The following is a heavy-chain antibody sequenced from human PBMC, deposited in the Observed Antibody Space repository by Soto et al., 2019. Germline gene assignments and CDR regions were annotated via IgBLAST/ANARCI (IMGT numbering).Heavy chain of an antibody. Sequence: PGESLKISCLGSGYSFSNYWIGWVRQMPGKGLEWLGIIYTGDSDARYSPSFQGQVTISADKSITTAYLQWSSLKASDTAMYYCATTTTDYYAMEIWGQGTSVTVSS. CDR1: GYSFSNYW. D-gene: IGHD1-1*01. CDR2: IYTGDSDA. V-gene: IGHV5-51*01. CDR3: ATTTTDYYAMEI. J-gene: IGHJ6*02.